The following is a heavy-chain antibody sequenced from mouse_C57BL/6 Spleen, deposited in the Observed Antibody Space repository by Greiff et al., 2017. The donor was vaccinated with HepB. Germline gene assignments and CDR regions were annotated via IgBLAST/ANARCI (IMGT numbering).Heavy chain of an antibody. V-gene: IGHV1-26*01. Sequence: VQLQQSGPELVKPGAPVKISCKASGYTFTDYYMNWVKQSHGKSLEWIGDINPNNGGTSYNQKFKGKATLTVDKSSSTAYMELRSLTSEDSAVYYCARSWDHWGQGTTLTVSS. CDR1: GYTFTDYY. CDR3: ARSWDH. J-gene: IGHJ2*01. CDR2: INPNNGGT.